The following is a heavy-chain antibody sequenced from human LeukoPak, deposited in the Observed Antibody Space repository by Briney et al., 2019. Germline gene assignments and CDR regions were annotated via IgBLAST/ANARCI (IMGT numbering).Heavy chain of an antibody. D-gene: IGHD2-21*01. V-gene: IGHV4-39*01. CDR1: GGSIRNSSFY. CDR2: MYYSGST. CDR3: ARHLTGGDFLFDS. J-gene: IGHJ4*02. Sequence: SETLSLTCAVSGGSIRNSSFYWGWIRQPPGKGLEWIGTMYYSGSTYYSPSLKSRVTISADTSKKQFSLRLSSVTAADTAVYYCARHLTGGDFLFDSWGQGTLVTVSS.